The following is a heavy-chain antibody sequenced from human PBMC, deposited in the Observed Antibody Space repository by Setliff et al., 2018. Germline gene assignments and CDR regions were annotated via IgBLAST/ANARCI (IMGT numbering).Heavy chain of an antibody. V-gene: IGHV4-39*01. Sequence: PSETLSLTCTVFGASLNSGTYYWGWIRQPPGKGLEWIGRIYYRGDTYYNASLKGRLTISVDTAQSQFFLKLNSVTAADTAVYYCARMTGFSYMDVWGKGTPVTVSS. CDR2: IYYRGDT. CDR3: ARMTGFSYMDV. D-gene: IGHD3-3*01. J-gene: IGHJ6*03. CDR1: GASLNSGTYY.